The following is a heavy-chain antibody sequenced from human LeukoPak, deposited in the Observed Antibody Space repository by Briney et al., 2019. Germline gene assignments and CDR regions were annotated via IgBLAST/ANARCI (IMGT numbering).Heavy chain of an antibody. V-gene: IGHV3-11*04. CDR1: GFTSSDYY. CDR2: ISSSGSTI. CDR3: TVVPAAPLYYYMDV. D-gene: IGHD2-2*01. Sequence: GGSLGLSVAASGFTSSDYYMSWIPQAPGKGLEGVSYISSSGSTIYYADSVKGRFTNSRDNAKNSLYLQMNSLRAEDTAVYYATVVPAAPLYYYMDVWGKGTTVTVSS. J-gene: IGHJ6*03.